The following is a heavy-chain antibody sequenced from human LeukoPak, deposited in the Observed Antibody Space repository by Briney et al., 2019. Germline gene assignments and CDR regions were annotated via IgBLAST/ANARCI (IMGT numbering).Heavy chain of an antibody. Sequence: ASVKVSCKASGYTFTGYYMHWVRQAPGQGLEWMGWINPNSGGTNYAQKFQGRVTITRDTYISTAYMALSRLRSDDTAVYYCAREGYDILTGDAFDIWGQGTMVTVSS. D-gene: IGHD3-9*01. J-gene: IGHJ3*02. CDR1: GYTFTGYY. V-gene: IGHV1-2*02. CDR2: INPNSGGT. CDR3: AREGYDILTGDAFDI.